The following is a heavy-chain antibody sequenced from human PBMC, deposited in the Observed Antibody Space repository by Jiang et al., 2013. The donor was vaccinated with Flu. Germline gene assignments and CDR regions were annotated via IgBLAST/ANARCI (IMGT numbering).Heavy chain of an antibody. CDR3: ARAGRAGSTGWYDYFEY. D-gene: IGHD6-19*01. CDR2: INTNTGNP. V-gene: IGHV7-4-1*02. J-gene: IGHJ4*02. Sequence: LKKPGASVRISCKTSGYTHTGYAINWVRQAPGQGLEWMGWINTNTGNPRYGQGFTGRFVFSLDTSVSTAYLEISSLQAEDTAVYYCARAGRAGSTGWYDYFEYWGQGTLVTVSS. CDR1: GYTHTGYA.